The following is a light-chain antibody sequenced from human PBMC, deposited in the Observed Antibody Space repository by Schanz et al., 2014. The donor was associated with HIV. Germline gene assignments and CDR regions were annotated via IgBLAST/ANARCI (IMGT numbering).Light chain of an antibody. CDR2: EDN. CDR3: QSYDSSNVI. CDR1: SGSIASNY. J-gene: IGLJ2*01. Sequence: NFMLSQPHSVSESPGKTVTISCTRSSGSIASNYVQWFQQRPGSAPTTLIYEDNQRLYGVPDRFSGSIDSSSNSASLTISGLKTEDEADYYCQSYDSSNVIFGGGTQLTVL. V-gene: IGLV6-57*04.